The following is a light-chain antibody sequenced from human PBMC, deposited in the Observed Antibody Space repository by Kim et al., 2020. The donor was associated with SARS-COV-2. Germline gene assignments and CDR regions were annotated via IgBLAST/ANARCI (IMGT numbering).Light chain of an antibody. CDR1: QSIYSY. J-gene: IGKJ5*01. CDR2: RAS. Sequence: ASVGDRVTITCRASQSIYSYLAWYQQKPGNVPKILIYRASTLESGVPSRFSGSESGTKFTLTISSLRPDDFATYYCQQFYTYPISFGQATRLQIK. V-gene: IGKV1-5*03. CDR3: QQFYTYPIS.